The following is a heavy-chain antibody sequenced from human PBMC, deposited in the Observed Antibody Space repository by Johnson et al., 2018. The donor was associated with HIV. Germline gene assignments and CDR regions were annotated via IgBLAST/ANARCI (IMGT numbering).Heavy chain of an antibody. CDR3: AREQELIGERAFDI. V-gene: IGHV3-11*04. CDR2: ISSSGSTI. CDR1: GFIFSDYY. D-gene: IGHD6-13*01. Sequence: QMQLVESGGGVVKPGGSLRLSCAASGFIFSDYYMSWIRQAPGKGLEWVSYISSSGSTIYYADSVKGRFTISRDNAKNTLYLQMNSLGVEDTAVYYCAREQELIGERAFDIWGQGTMVTVSS. J-gene: IGHJ3*02.